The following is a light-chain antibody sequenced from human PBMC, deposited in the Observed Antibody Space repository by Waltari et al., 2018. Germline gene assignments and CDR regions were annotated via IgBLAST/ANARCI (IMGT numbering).Light chain of an antibody. J-gene: IGKJ4*01. CDR2: GAS. Sequence: EIVLTQSPAILSVSPGEGATLSCRASQSVRDNLAWYQHKPGQAPRLLILGASTRATGFPARFSGSGSGTEFTLTITSLQSEDSAVYFCQQYNGQPLTFGGGTKVEIK. CDR1: QSVRDN. CDR3: QQYNGQPLT. V-gene: IGKV3-15*01.